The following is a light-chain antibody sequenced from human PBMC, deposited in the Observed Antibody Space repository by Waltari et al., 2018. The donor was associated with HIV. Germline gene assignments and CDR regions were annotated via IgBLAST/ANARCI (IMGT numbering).Light chain of an antibody. CDR3: GTWDARLTIGV. CDR2: DND. Sequence: QSVLTQPPSVSAAPGQRVTISCSGSSSNIGNNYVSWYQQLPGTAPELIIFDNDKRPSGIPDRLSGSRSGTSATLVITGVQTGDEANYYCGTWDARLTIGVFGGGTKLTVL. J-gene: IGLJ3*02. CDR1: SSNIGNNY. V-gene: IGLV1-51*01.